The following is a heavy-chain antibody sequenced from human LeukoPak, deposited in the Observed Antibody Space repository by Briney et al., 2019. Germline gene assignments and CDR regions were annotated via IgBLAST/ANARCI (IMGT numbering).Heavy chain of an antibody. CDR1: GFTFSSYS. CDR3: ARDLKTSYGSGSYPRDNWFDP. J-gene: IGHJ5*02. Sequence: GGSLRLSCAASGFTFSSYSMTWVRQAPGKGLEWVSSISSSSSYIYYADSVKGRFTISRDNAKNSLYLQMNSLRAEDTAVYYCARDLKTSYGSGSYPRDNWFDPWGQGTLVTVSS. D-gene: IGHD3-10*01. CDR2: ISSSSSYI. V-gene: IGHV3-21*01.